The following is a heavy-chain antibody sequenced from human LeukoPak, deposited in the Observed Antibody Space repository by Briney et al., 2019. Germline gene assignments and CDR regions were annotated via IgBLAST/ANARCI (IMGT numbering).Heavy chain of an antibody. Sequence: PSETLSLTCTVSGVSINSHNLNWIRQPPGKGLEWIGYIYGSGRTNYNPSPKSRVTMSVDTSTSQFSLKLSSVTAADTAGYYCVISPNQDFFDYWGQGPLVTVSS. CDR1: GVSINSHN. CDR3: VISPNQDFFDY. CDR2: IYGSGRT. V-gene: IGHV4-4*09. J-gene: IGHJ4*02.